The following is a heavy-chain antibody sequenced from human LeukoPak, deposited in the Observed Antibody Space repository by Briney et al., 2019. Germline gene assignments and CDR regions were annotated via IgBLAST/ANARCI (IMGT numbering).Heavy chain of an antibody. CDR2: ISSNGGST. J-gene: IGHJ4*02. CDR3: ARSRIVGATEFDY. Sequence: GGSLRLSCAASGFTFSSYAMHWVRQAPGKGLEYGSAISSNGGSTYYADSVKGRFTISRDNSKNTLYLQMGSLRAEDMAVYYCARSRIVGATEFDYWGQGTLVTVSS. D-gene: IGHD1-26*01. V-gene: IGHV3-64*02. CDR1: GFTFSSYA.